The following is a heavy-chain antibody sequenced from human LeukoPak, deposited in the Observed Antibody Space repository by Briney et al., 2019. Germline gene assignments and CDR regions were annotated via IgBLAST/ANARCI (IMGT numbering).Heavy chain of an antibody. CDR3: ARSQEGDYVGSGSYPATYYYYYGLDV. D-gene: IGHD3-10*01. CDR1: GVTLSNYA. J-gene: IGHJ6*02. CDR2: ISSSSSYI. Sequence: GGSLRLSCVAPGVTLSNYAMSWARQAPGKGLEWVSSISSSSSYIYQADSAKGRFTVSRDNAKNSLYLQMNILRAEDTAVYYCARSQEGDYVGSGSYPATYYYYYGLDVWGQGTTVTVSS. V-gene: IGHV3-21*01.